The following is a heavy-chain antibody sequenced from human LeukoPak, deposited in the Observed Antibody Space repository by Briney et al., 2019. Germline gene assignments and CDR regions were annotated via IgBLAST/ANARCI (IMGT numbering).Heavy chain of an antibody. V-gene: IGHV3-53*01. CDR2: IYSGGST. D-gene: IGHD4-17*01. CDR1: GFTVSSNY. CDR3: ARDDYGDYGGGY. J-gene: IGHJ4*02. Sequence: GGSPRLSCAASGFTVSSNYMSWVRQAPGKGLEWVSVIYSGGSTYYADSVKGRFTISRDNSKNTLYLQMNSLRAEDTAVYYCARDDYGDYGGGYWGQGTLVTVSS.